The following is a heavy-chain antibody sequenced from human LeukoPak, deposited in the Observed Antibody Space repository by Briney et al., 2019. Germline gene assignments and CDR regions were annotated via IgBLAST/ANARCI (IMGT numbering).Heavy chain of an antibody. CDR1: GFSFSSYA. D-gene: IGHD1-1*01. J-gene: IGHJ4*02. V-gene: IGHV3-23*01. Sequence: GGSLRLSCVASGFSFSSYAMSWVRQAPGKGLEWVSGISDSGGITYYADSVKGRFTISRDNSKNTLYLQMNSLRAEDTALYYCAKGPRGTGTGDRSPYDYWGQGTLVTVSS. CDR2: ISDSGGIT. CDR3: AKGPRGTGTGDRSPYDY.